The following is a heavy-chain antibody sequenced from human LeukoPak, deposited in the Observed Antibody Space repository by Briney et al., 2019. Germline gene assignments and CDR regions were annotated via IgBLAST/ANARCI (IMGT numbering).Heavy chain of an antibody. CDR3: TRREDDTCYSDY. CDR1: GYIFTTYW. V-gene: IGHV5-51*01. D-gene: IGHD3-9*01. J-gene: IGHJ4*02. Sequence: GDSLKISCKASGYIFTTYWIAWVRQMPGKGLEWMGIFNPADSDTRYSPSFQGQVTISADKSISTAYLQWSSLKASDSAMYCCTRREDDTCYSDYWGQGTLVTVSS. CDR2: FNPADSDT.